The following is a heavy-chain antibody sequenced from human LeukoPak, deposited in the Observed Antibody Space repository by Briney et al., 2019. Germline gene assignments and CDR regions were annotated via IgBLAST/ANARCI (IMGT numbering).Heavy chain of an antibody. V-gene: IGHV3-23*01. CDR3: ARDLSGVTGYTYGRGIDY. J-gene: IGHJ4*02. CDR2: ISGSGGSR. CDR1: GFTFSTYG. D-gene: IGHD5-18*01. Sequence: GGSLRLSCAASGFTFSTYGMSWVRQAPGEGLEWVSGISGSGGSRFYTDSVKGRFTISRDNAKTSLYLQMNSLRVEDTAVYYCARDLSGVTGYTYGRGIDYWGQGTLVTVSS.